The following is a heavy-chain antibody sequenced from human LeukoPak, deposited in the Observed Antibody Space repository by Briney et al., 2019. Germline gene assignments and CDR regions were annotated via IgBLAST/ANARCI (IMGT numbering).Heavy chain of an antibody. CDR1: GGTFSSYA. D-gene: IGHD5-12*01. V-gene: IGHV1-69*01. CDR2: IIPIFGTA. CDR3: ARLRVDIVATINYYYGMDV. Sequence: GSSVKVSCKASGGTFSSYAISWVRQAPGQGLEWMGGIIPIFGTANYAQKFQGRVTITADESTSTAYMELSSLRSEDTAVYYCARLRVDIVATINYYYGMDVWGQGTTVTVSS. J-gene: IGHJ6*02.